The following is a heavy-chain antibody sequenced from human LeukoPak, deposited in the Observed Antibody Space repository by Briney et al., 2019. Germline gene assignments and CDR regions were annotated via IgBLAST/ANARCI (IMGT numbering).Heavy chain of an antibody. Sequence: ASVKVSCKASGYTFSNYGLSWVRQAPGQGLEWMGWISAYNGNTNYRQKLQGRVTMTTDTSTSTAYMDLRSLRSDDTAIYYCARDSPDGSGTYYNDSPDYWGQGTLVTVSS. D-gene: IGHD3-10*01. CDR2: ISAYNGNT. V-gene: IGHV1-18*01. CDR1: GYTFSNYG. CDR3: ARDSPDGSGTYYNDSPDY. J-gene: IGHJ4*02.